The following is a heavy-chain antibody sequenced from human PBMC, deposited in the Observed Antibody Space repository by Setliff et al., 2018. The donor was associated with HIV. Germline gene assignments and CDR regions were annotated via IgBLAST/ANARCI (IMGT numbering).Heavy chain of an antibody. CDR1: GGTFRNFA. Sequence: SVKVSCKASGGTFRNFALSWVRQAPGQGLEWMGGTIPIFNTANYAQKFQGRVSITTDESTNTAYMVLNSLRFEDTAVYYCAKAPSGWFAESLPSYFDYWGQGTLVTAPQ. D-gene: IGHD3-10*01. J-gene: IGHJ4*02. CDR2: TIPIFNTA. V-gene: IGHV1-69*05. CDR3: AKAPSGWFAESLPSYFDY.